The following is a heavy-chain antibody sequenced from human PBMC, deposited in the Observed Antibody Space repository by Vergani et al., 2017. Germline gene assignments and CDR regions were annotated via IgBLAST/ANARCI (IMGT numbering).Heavy chain of an antibody. J-gene: IGHJ4*02. V-gene: IGHV3-13*01. D-gene: IGHD1-26*01. CDR1: GFTFSSYD. CDR2: IGIAGDT. Sequence: EVQLVESGGGLVQPGGSLRLSCAASGFTFSSYDMHWVRQATGKGLEWVSGIGIAGDTYYPGSVKGRFTISRENAKNSLYLQMNSLRAGDTAVYYCARASSGSYSRPFDSWGQGTLVTVSS. CDR3: ARASSGSYSRPFDS.